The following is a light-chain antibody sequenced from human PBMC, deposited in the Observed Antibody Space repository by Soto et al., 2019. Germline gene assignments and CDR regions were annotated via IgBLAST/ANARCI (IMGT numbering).Light chain of an antibody. CDR1: SSNSGAGYD. CDR3: QSSDSILSGYV. J-gene: IGLJ1*01. CDR2: GNS. V-gene: IGLV1-40*01. Sequence: QSVLTQAPSVSGAPGQRVSISCTGSSSNSGAGYDVHWYQQLPGTAPKLLIYGNSNRPSGVPDRFSGSKSGTSASLAITGLQAEDEADYYCQSSDSILSGYVFGTGTKLTVL.